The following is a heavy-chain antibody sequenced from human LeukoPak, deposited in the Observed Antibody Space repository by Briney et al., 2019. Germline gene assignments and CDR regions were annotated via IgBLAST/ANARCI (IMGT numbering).Heavy chain of an antibody. D-gene: IGHD2-2*01. CDR3: AKAPALYCSSTTCSNWFDP. V-gene: IGHV3-30*02. CDR2: IRFEGSNK. J-gene: IGHJ5*02. Sequence: GGSLTLSCAASGFTFSSYGMLWARQAPGKGGEWVIFIRFEGSNKYYTDCVKGRFTISRDKSKNTLYLQMNSLRAEDTAVYYCAKAPALYCSSTTCSNWFDPWGQGTLVTVSS. CDR1: GFTFSSYG.